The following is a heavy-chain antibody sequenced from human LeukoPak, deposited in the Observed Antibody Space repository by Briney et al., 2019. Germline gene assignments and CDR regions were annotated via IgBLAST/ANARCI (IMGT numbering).Heavy chain of an antibody. CDR1: GGSFSGYY. CDR2: INHCGST. V-gene: IGHV4-34*01. D-gene: IGHD1-26*01. CDR3: ARHKRWEFDY. J-gene: IGHJ4*02. Sequence: SETLSLTCAVYGGSFSGYYWSWIRQPPGKGLEWIGKINHCGSTNYRPSLKSRATISIDTSKNHFSLKLTSVTAADTAVYYCARHKRWEFDYWGQGTLVTVSS.